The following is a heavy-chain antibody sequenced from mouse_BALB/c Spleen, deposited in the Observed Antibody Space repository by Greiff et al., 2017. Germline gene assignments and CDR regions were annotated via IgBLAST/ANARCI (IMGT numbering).Heavy chain of an antibody. CDR1: GYSITSDYA. J-gene: IGHJ4*01. D-gene: IGHD2-1*01. Sequence: EVQGVESGPGLVKPSQSLSLTCTVTGYSITSDYAWNWIRQFPGNKLEWMGYISYSGSTSYNPSLKSRISITRDTSKNQFFLQLNSVTTEDTATYYCARRPYGNYGDYYAMDYWGQGTSVTVSS. CDR2: ISYSGST. CDR3: ARRPYGNYGDYYAMDY. V-gene: IGHV3-2*02.